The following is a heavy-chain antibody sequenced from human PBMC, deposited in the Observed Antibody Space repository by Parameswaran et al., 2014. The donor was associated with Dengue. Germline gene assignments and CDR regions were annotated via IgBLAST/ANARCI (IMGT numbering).Heavy chain of an antibody. CDR3: ARDLYYYGSGSYYNVADWFDP. D-gene: IGHD3-10*01. Sequence: VRQAPGKGLEWIGEINHSGSTNYNPSLKSRVTISVDTSKNQFSLKLSSVTAADTAVYYCARDLYYYGSGSYYNVADWFDPWGQGTLVTVSS. V-gene: IGHV4-34*01. CDR2: INHSGST. J-gene: IGHJ5*02.